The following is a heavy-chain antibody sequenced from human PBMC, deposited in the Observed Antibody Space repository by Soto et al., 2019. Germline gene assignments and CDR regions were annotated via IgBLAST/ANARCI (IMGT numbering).Heavy chain of an antibody. CDR1: GFTFSSYG. Sequence: GGSLRLSCAASGFTFSSYGMHWVRQAPGKGLEWVAVIWYDGSNKYYVDSVKGRFTISRDNSKNTLYLQMNSLRAEDTAVYYCASTLQGRYSSGGSFDYWGQGTLVTVSS. V-gene: IGHV3-33*01. J-gene: IGHJ4*02. D-gene: IGHD6-19*01. CDR2: IWYDGSNK. CDR3: ASTLQGRYSSGGSFDY.